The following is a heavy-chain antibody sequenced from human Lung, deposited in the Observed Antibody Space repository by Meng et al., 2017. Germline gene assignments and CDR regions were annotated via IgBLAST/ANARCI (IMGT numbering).Heavy chain of an antibody. Sequence: EVQLVESGGGLVTPGGSLILSCAASGFTFSNYSMNWVRQAPGKGLEWVSSISSDSRYIFYADSVKGRFTISRDNAKNSLYLLMIGLRPEDTAVFYCARFETVGVATGDFWGQGTLVTVSS. D-gene: IGHD2-15*01. V-gene: IGHV3-21*01. CDR1: GFTFSNYS. CDR2: ISSDSRYI. J-gene: IGHJ4*02. CDR3: ARFETVGVATGDF.